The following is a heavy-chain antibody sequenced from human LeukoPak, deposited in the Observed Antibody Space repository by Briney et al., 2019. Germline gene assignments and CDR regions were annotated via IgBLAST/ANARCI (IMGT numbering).Heavy chain of an antibody. V-gene: IGHV3-23*01. J-gene: IGHJ4*02. CDR2: ISGSGGST. D-gene: IGHD6-13*01. CDR3: RKGPKGPPPIAPLDY. CDR1: GFTFSSYA. Sequence: GGSLRLSCAASGFTFSSYAMSWVRQAPGKGLEWVSAISGSGGSTYYADSVKGRFTISRDNSKNTLYLQMNSLRAEDTAVYYCRKGPKGPPPIAPLDYWGQGTLVTVSS.